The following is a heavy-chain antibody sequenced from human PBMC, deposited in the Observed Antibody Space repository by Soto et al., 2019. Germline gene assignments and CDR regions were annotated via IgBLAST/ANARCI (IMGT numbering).Heavy chain of an antibody. CDR1: GGTFSSYA. V-gene: IGHV1-69*13. CDR3: AREIPDTYGMDV. Sequence: ASVKVSCKASGGTFSSYAISWVRQAPGQGLEWMGGIIPIFGTANYAQKFQGRVTITADESTSTAYMELSSLRSEDTAVYYCAREIPDTYGMDVWGQGTTVTVSS. CDR2: IIPIFGTA. J-gene: IGHJ6*02.